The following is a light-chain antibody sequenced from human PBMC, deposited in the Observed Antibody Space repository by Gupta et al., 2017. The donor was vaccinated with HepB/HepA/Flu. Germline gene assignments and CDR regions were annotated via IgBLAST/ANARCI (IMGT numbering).Light chain of an antibody. CDR3: ATADDSGNGPV. CDR1: NSNVGSHA. Sequence: QSVLPQPPSASGPPGQRVTISCSGSNSNVGSHAVNWYQQVPVTAPKLLIYNNNERPSGVPDRFSESKSGTSASLAIRGLRAEDEADYYCATADDSGNGPVFGGGTKLTVL. CDR2: NNN. J-gene: IGLJ3*02. V-gene: IGLV1-44*01.